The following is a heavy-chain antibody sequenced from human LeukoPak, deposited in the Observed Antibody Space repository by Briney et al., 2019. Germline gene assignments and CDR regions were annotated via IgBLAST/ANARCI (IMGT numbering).Heavy chain of an antibody. Sequence: GGSLRLSCADSGFTFSSYSMNWVRQAPGKGLEWVSSISSSSSYIYYADSVKGRFTISRDNAKNSLYLQMNSLRAEDTAVYYCASIIRYYYDSSGFPSGWGQGTLVTVSS. CDR3: ASIIRYYYDSSGFPSG. CDR1: GFTFSSYS. CDR2: ISSSSSYI. D-gene: IGHD3-22*01. V-gene: IGHV3-21*01. J-gene: IGHJ4*02.